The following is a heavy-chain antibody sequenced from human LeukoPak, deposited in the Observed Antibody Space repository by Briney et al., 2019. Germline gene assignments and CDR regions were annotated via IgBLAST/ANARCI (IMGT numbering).Heavy chain of an antibody. CDR1: GFTFSSYA. Sequence: GGSLRLSCAASGFTFSSYAMHWVRQAPGKGLEWVAVISYDGSNKYHADSVKGRFTISRDNSKNTLYLQMNSLRAEDTAVYYCARDWQDIVVVPAATYDAFDIWGQGTMVTVSS. D-gene: IGHD2-2*01. J-gene: IGHJ3*02. CDR3: ARDWQDIVVVPAATYDAFDI. CDR2: ISYDGSNK. V-gene: IGHV3-30-3*01.